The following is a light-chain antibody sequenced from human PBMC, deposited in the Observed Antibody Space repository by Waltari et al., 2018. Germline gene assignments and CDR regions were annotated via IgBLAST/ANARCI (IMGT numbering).Light chain of an antibody. CDR2: EVT. CDR3: SSPTSTTNALRV. Sequence: QSTLTQPPSVSGSPGQSVTISCTASSSDVNFSNRFSWYQQPPGTAPKLIIYEVTNRPSGVPDRFSGSKSGNTASLTISGLQAEDEADYYCSSPTSTTNALRVFGGGTKLSVL. J-gene: IGLJ2*01. CDR1: SSDVNFSNR. V-gene: IGLV2-18*02.